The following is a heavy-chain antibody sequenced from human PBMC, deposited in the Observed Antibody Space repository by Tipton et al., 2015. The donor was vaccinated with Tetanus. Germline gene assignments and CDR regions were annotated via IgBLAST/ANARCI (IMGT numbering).Heavy chain of an antibody. CDR2: IYFSGST. J-gene: IGHJ4*02. Sequence: LRLSCTVSGASISNSSSYWGWIRQSPGKGLEWIGNIYFSGSTYYNPPLKSRVTISVDTPKNQFSLRLNSVTAADTAVYYCAKLFRVRARGITMVVVVPPGYFDYWGQGTLVTVSS. D-gene: IGHD3-22*01. CDR3: AKLFRVRARGITMVVVVPPGYFDY. CDR1: GASISNSSSY. V-gene: IGHV4-39*01.